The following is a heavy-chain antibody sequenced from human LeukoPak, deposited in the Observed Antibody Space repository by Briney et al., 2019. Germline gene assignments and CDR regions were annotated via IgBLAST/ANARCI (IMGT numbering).Heavy chain of an antibody. CDR1: GFTFSTYV. Sequence: GGSMRLSCVVSGFTFSTYVMHWVRQAPGKGLMWVSRISHDGTVTSYADCVRGRFTVSRDNAKNTLYLQMNSLRAEDTAVYYCTRDVNLNFFDVWGRGTLVTVSS. CDR2: ISHDGTVT. D-gene: IGHD3-9*01. J-gene: IGHJ2*01. CDR3: TRDVNLNFFDV. V-gene: IGHV3-74*01.